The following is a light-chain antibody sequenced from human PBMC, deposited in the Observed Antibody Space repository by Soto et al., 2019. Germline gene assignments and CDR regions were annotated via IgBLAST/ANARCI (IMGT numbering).Light chain of an antibody. CDR1: QSISNW. CDR2: DAS. J-gene: IGKJ1*01. Sequence: DIQMTQYPSTLSASIGDRVTITCRASQSISNWLAWYQQRPGKAPKYLIYDASTLDSGAPSRFSGSGSGTEFTLSISSLQPDDFATYYCQQYNIYPWTFGQGSMV. V-gene: IGKV1-5*01. CDR3: QQYNIYPWT.